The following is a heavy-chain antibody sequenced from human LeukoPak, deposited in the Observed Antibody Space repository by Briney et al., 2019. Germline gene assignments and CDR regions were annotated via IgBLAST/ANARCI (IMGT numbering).Heavy chain of an antibody. Sequence: SETLSLTCTVSGGSISSGDYYWSWIRQPPGKGLEWIGYIYYSGSTYYNPSLKSRVTISVDTSKNQFSLKLSSVTAADTAVYYCARVVTVTTYNAWGQGTLVTVSS. CDR2: IYYSGST. J-gene: IGHJ5*02. V-gene: IGHV4-30-4*01. CDR1: GGSISSGDYY. CDR3: ARVVTVTTYNA. D-gene: IGHD4-17*01.